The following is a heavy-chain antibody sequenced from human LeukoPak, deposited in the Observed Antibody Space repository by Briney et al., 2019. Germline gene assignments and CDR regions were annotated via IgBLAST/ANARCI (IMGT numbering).Heavy chain of an antibody. CDR3: ARDLGYGDYGGLFDY. V-gene: IGHV3-48*01. J-gene: IGHJ4*02. CDR2: ISSSSSTI. Sequence: GGSLRLSCAASGFTFSSYSMNWVRQAPGKGLEWVSYISSSSSTIYYADSVKGRFTISRDNAKNSLYLQMNSLRAEDTAVYYCARDLGYGDYGGLFDYWGQGTLVTVSS. D-gene: IGHD4-17*01. CDR1: GFTFSSYS.